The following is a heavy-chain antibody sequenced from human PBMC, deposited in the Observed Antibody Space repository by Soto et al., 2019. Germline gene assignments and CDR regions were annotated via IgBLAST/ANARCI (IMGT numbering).Heavy chain of an antibody. D-gene: IGHD3-22*01. CDR3: ARALQPRYDSSGYYDY. V-gene: IGHV4-59*01. J-gene: IGHJ4*02. CDR1: GGSISSYY. Sequence: SETLSLTCTVSGGSISSYYWSWIRQPPGKGLEWIGYIYYSGSTNYNPSLKSRVTISVDTSKNQFSLKLSSVTAADTAVYYCARALQPRYDSSGYYDYWGQGTLVTVSS. CDR2: IYYSGST.